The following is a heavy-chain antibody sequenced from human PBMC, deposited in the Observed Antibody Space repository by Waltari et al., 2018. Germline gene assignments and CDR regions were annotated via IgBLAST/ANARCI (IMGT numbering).Heavy chain of an antibody. CDR1: GGTFSSYA. J-gene: IGHJ4*02. CDR2: IIPIFGTA. V-gene: IGHV1-69*01. Sequence: QVQLVQSGAEVKKPGSSVKVSCKASGGTFSSYAISWVRQAPRQGLEWMGGIIPIFGTANYAQKFQGRVTITADESTSTAYMELSSLRSEDTAVYYCARFTVEAGPGYFDYWGQGTLVTVSS. CDR3: ARFTVEAGPGYFDY. D-gene: IGHD6-19*01.